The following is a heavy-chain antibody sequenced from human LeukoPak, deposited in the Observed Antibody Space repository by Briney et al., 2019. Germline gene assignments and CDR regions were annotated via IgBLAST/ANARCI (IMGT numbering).Heavy chain of an antibody. J-gene: IGHJ3*02. CDR1: GYSFTNYW. Sequence: GESLKIFCKGSGYSFTNYWIGWVRQMPGKGLEWMGIIYPGDSDTRYSPSFQGQVTISADKSITTAYLQWSSLKASDTAIYYCARQTGDLSIGGFDIWGQGTMVTVSS. D-gene: IGHD7-27*01. CDR3: ARQTGDLSIGGFDI. V-gene: IGHV5-51*01. CDR2: IYPGDSDT.